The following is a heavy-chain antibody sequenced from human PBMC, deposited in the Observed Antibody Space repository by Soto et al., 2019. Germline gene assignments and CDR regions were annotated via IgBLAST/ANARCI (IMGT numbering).Heavy chain of an antibody. CDR3: ARDLMIVVVSPYSMDV. D-gene: IGHD3-22*01. J-gene: IGHJ6*02. CDR1: GFTFSSYG. Sequence: QVQLVESGGGVVQPGRSLRLSCAASGFTFSSYGMHWVRQAPGKGLEWVAVIGYDGSNKYYADSVKGRFTISRDNSNNTLYLQMTSLRAEDTAVYYCARDLMIVVVSPYSMDVWGQGTTVTVSS. V-gene: IGHV3-33*01. CDR2: IGYDGSNK.